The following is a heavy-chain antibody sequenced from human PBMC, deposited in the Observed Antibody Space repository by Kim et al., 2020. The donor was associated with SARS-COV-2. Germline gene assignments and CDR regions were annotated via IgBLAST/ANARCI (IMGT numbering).Heavy chain of an antibody. CDR3: ARGRIAVAGTSYYMDV. CDR1: GFTFSSYA. J-gene: IGHJ6*03. V-gene: IGHV3-64*01. D-gene: IGHD6-19*01. Sequence: GGSLRLSCAASGFTFSSYAMHWVRQAPGKGLEYVSAISSNGGSTYYANSVKGRFTISRDNSKNTLYLQMGSLRAEDMAVYYCARGRIAVAGTSYYMDVWGKGTTVTVSS. CDR2: ISSNGGST.